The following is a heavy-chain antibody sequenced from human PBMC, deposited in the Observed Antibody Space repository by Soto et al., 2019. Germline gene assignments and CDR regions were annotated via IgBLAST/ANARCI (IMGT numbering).Heavy chain of an antibody. Sequence: SGPTLVNPTQTLTLTCTFSGFSLSTSGMCVSWIRQPPGKALEWLALIDWDDDKYYSTSLKTRLTISKDTSKNQVVLTMTNMDPVDTATYYCARTGIAVAGSHRLLYYYFDYWGQGTLVTVSS. D-gene: IGHD6-19*01. CDR1: GFSLSTSGMC. CDR3: ARTGIAVAGSHRLLYYYFDY. V-gene: IGHV2-70*01. CDR2: IDWDDDK. J-gene: IGHJ4*02.